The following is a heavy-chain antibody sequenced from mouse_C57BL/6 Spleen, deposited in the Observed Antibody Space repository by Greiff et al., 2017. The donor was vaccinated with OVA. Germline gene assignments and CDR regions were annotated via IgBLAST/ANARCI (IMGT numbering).Heavy chain of an antibody. CDR2: IYPGSGST. V-gene: IGHV1-55*01. Sequence: QVQLQQPGAELVKPGASVKMSCKASGYTFTSYWITWVKQRPGQGLEWIGDIYPGSGSTNYNEKFKSKATLTVDTSSSPAYMQLSGLATEDSAVDYCARITTGYWGQGTTLTVSS. CDR3: ARITTGY. CDR1: GYTFTSYW. J-gene: IGHJ2*01. D-gene: IGHD1-1*01.